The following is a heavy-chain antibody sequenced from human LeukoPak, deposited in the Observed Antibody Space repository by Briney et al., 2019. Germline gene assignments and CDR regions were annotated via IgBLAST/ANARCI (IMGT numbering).Heavy chain of an antibody. J-gene: IGHJ1*01. Sequence: SETLPLTCSVSGDSVSRSDSYWDWIRQPPGKGLEWIGTIYYSGRTYYSPSLKSRVTMSVDPSNNQFSLNLRSVTAADTAVYYCARRRYYDGSGYLEWGQGTLLSVSS. CDR2: IYYSGRT. CDR1: GDSVSRSDSY. D-gene: IGHD3-22*01. CDR3: ARRRYYDGSGYLE. V-gene: IGHV4-39*01.